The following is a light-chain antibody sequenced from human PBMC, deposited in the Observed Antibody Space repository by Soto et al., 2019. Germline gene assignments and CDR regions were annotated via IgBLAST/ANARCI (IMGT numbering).Light chain of an antibody. CDR1: QSVSSY. J-gene: IGKJ1*01. CDR2: DAS. V-gene: IGKV3-11*01. Sequence: EIVLTQSPATLSLSPGERATLSCRASQSVSSYLAWYQQKPGQAPRLLIYDASNRATGIPARFSGSGSGTDFTLTIISLEPEDFSVYYCQRRSNWPVTFGQGTKVEIK. CDR3: QRRSNWPVT.